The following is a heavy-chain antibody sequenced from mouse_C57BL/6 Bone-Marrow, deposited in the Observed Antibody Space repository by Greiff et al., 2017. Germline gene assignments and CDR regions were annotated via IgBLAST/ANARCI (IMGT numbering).Heavy chain of an antibody. CDR3: ARYDYAAMDY. V-gene: IGHV5-6*01. J-gene: IGHJ4*01. CDR2: ISSGGSYT. CDR1: GFTFSSYG. Sequence: EVKLMESGGDLVKPGGSLKLSCAASGFTFSSYGMSWVRQTPDKRLEWVATISSGGSYTYYPDSMKGRFTISRDNAKNTLYLQMSSLKSEDTAMYYCARYDYAAMDYWGQGTSVTVSS.